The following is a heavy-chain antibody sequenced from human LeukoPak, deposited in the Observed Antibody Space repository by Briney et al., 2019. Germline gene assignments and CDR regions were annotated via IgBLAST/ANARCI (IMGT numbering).Heavy chain of an antibody. V-gene: IGHV3-48*03. CDR1: GFTFSSYE. CDR2: ISSSGSTI. D-gene: IGHD5-18*01. Sequence: GGSLRLSCAASGFTFSSYEMNWVRQAPGEGLEWVSYISSSGSTIYYADSVKGRFTISRDNAKNSLYLQMNSLRAEDTAVYYCAREGSYGWYFDYWGQGTLVTVSS. J-gene: IGHJ4*02. CDR3: AREGSYGWYFDY.